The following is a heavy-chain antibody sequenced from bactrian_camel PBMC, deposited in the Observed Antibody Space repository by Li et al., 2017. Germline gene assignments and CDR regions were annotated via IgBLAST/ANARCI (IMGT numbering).Heavy chain of an antibody. CDR3: AAVRYGGTWYPLCRARSADFGY. J-gene: IGHJ6*01. D-gene: IGHD6*01. CDR1: GFMYSRSC. V-gene: IGHV3S40*01. CDR2: IYGGGGST. Sequence: VQLVESGGDSVQAGGSLRLSRAASGFMYSRSCMGWFRQAPGKEREGVAAIYGGGGSTYYADSVKGRFTISQDSAKDTVYLQMNSLKPEDTAMYYCAAVRYGGTWYPLCRARSADFGYWGQGTQVTVS.